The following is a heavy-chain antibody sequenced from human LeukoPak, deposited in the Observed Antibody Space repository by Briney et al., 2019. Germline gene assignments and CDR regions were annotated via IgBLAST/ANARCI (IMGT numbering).Heavy chain of an antibody. J-gene: IGHJ6*03. CDR2: ITASGATT. CDR3: ARAEAAGDNRGGYYYFYMDV. V-gene: IGHV3-23*01. CDR1: GFTFSAHH. Sequence: GGSLRLSCATSGFTFSAHHMKWVRQAPGKWLEWVSGITASGATTYYADSVQGRFTISRDSSQSTLYLQMNSLRAEDTAVYYCARAEAAGDNRGGYYYFYMDVWGKGTTVTVSS. D-gene: IGHD6-25*01.